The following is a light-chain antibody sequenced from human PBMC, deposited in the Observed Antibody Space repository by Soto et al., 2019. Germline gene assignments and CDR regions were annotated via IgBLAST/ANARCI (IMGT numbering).Light chain of an antibody. V-gene: IGKV3-11*01. CDR2: DAS. CDR3: QQRNTWPIT. CDR1: QSVNSY. J-gene: IGKJ5*01. Sequence: EIVLTQSPATLSLSPGERATLSCRASQSVNSYLAWYQQKPGQAPRLLIYDASNRATGIPARFSGSGSGTDFTLTISSLEPEDFTLYYCQQRNTWPITFGQGTRLEIK.